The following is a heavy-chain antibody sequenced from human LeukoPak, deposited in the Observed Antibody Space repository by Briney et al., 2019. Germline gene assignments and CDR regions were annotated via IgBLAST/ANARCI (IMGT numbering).Heavy chain of an antibody. CDR1: GGSISSSKW. CDR3: ASSKEVDPFDI. Sequence: SGTLSLTCAVSGGSISSSKWWSWVRQPPGKGLEWIGEVYHSGNTNYNPSLKSRVSISVDKSKNQFSLKLSSVTAADTAVYYCASSKEVDPFDIWGQGTMVTVSS. J-gene: IGHJ3*02. V-gene: IGHV4-4*02. CDR2: VYHSGNT.